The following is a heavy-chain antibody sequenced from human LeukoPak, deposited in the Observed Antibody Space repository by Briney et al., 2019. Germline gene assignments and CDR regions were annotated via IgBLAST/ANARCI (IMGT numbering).Heavy chain of an antibody. V-gene: IGHV4-39*01. J-gene: IGHJ5*02. CDR1: GGSINSNSYY. CDR3: ARNKYYYGSGNYGVPNWFDP. D-gene: IGHD3-10*01. CDR2: IYYSGST. Sequence: SETLSLTCTVSGGSINSNSYYWGWIRQPPGNGLEWIGSIYYSGSTYYNPSLKSRVTISVDTSKNQFSLKLSSVTAADTAVYYCARNKYYYGSGNYGVPNWFDPWGQGTLVTVSS.